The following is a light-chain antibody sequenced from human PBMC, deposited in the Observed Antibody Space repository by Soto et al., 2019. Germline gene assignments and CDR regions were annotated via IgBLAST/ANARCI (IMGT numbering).Light chain of an antibody. J-gene: IGKJ1*01. CDR2: GAS. Sequence: EIVLTQSPCTLSLSPGEGATPYCRASQSVSSGYLAWYQQKPGQAPRLLIYGASSRATGIPDRFSGSGSGTDFTLTISRLEPEDFAVYYCQQYGSSPSTFGQGTNVDI. V-gene: IGKV3-20*01. CDR1: QSVSSGY. CDR3: QQYGSSPST.